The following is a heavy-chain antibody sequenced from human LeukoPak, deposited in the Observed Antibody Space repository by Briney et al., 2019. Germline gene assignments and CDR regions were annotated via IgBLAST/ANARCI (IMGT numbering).Heavy chain of an antibody. J-gene: IGHJ4*02. CDR1: GGSFSGYY. Sequence: SETLSLTCAVYGGSFSGYYWSWIRQPPGKGLEWIGEINHSGSTNYNPSLKSRVTISVDTSKNQFSLKLSSVTAADTAVYYCARGGRGALSIAARPGYDYWGQGTLVTVSS. D-gene: IGHD6-6*01. CDR3: ARGGRGALSIAARPGYDY. CDR2: INHSGST. V-gene: IGHV4-34*01.